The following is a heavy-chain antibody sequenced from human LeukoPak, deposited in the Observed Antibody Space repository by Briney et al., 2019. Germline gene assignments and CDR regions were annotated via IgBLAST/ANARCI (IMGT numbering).Heavy chain of an antibody. CDR2: IYHSGST. D-gene: IGHD3-10*01. CDR1: DGSISTYY. V-gene: IGHV4-59*01. Sequence: SETLSLTCTVSDGSISTYYWSWIRQPPGKGLEWIGYIYHSGSTDYNPSLKSRVTMSVDTSKNQFSLKLSSVTAADTAVYYCARRSHGDRFYFDLWGRGTLVTVSS. J-gene: IGHJ2*01. CDR3: ARRSHGDRFYFDL.